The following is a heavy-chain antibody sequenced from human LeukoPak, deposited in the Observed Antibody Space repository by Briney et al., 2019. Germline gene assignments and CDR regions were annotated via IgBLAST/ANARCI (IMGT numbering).Heavy chain of an antibody. CDR3: ARGGTFIAVAGLFDY. CDR2: IYPGDSDT. D-gene: IGHD6-19*01. Sequence: GASLKISCKGSGYRFTSYWIGWVRQMPGKGLEWMGIIYPGDSDTRYSPSFQGQVTISADKSISTAYLQWSSLEASDTAMYYCARGGTFIAVAGLFDYWGQGTLVTVSS. V-gene: IGHV5-51*01. CDR1: GYRFTSYW. J-gene: IGHJ4*02.